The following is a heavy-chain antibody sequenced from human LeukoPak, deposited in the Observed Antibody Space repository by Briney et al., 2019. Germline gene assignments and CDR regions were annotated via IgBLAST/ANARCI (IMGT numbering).Heavy chain of an antibody. CDR2: IYPGDSDT. CDR3: ARGGRAVAGNGDWFDP. CDR1: GYSFTSYW. D-gene: IGHD6-19*01. J-gene: IGHJ5*02. Sequence: GVSLKISCKGSGYSFTSYWIGWVRQMPGKGLEWMGIIYPGDSDTRYSPSFQGQVTISADKSISTAYLQWSSLKASDTAMYYCARGGRAVAGNGDWFDPWGQGTLVTVSS. V-gene: IGHV5-51*01.